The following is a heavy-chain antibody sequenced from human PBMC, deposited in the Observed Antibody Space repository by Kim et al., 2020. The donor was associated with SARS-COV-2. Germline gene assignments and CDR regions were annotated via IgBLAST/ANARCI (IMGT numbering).Heavy chain of an antibody. CDR1: GFTFSSYS. Sequence: GGSLRLSCAASGFTFSSYSMNWVRQAPGKGLEWVSSISSSSSYIYYADSVKGRFTISRDNAKNSLYLQMNSLRAEDTAVYYCAREAGSGTGGFFDYWGQGTLVTVSS. CDR3: AREAGSGTGGFFDY. CDR2: ISSSSSYI. J-gene: IGHJ4*02. V-gene: IGHV3-21*01. D-gene: IGHD3-10*01.